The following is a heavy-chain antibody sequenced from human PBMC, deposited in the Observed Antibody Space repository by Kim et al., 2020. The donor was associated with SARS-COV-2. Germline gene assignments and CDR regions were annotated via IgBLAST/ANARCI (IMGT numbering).Heavy chain of an antibody. CDR1: GGSITRGGYY. CDR3: ARAPMARGVMGDMDV. V-gene: IGHV4-31*03. CDR2: MYYSGST. Sequence: SETLSLTCTVSGGSITRGGYYCSWIRQHPGKGLEWIGYMYYSGSTYYNPSLRSRVTISVDTSKNQFSLKVTSVTAADTAGYYCARAPMARGVMGDMDVWG. J-gene: IGHJ6*03. D-gene: IGHD3-10*01.